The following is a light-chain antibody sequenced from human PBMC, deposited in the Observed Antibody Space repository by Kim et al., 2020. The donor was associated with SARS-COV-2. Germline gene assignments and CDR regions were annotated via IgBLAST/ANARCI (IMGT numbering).Light chain of an antibody. J-gene: IGKJ3*01. V-gene: IGKV1-12*01. CDR1: QGIRSW. CDR3: QQANSFPFT. Sequence: ASIGDRVTITCRASQGIRSWLAWYQQKPGKAPKLLIYAASNLQSGVPSRFSGSGSGTDFTLTISSLQPEDFATYYCQQANSFPFTFGPGTKVDIK. CDR2: AAS.